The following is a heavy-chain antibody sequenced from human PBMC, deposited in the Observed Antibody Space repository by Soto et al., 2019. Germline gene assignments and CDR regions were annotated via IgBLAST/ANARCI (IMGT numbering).Heavy chain of an antibody. J-gene: IGHJ4*02. CDR3: TTELKTVYGDCSFDY. V-gene: IGHV3-15*01. CDR1: GFTFSNAW. D-gene: IGHD4-17*01. CDR2: IKSKTDGGTT. Sequence: GGSLRLSCAASGFTFSNAWMSWVRQAPGKGLEWVGRIKSKTDGGTTDYAAPVKGRFTISRDDSKNTLYLQMNSLKTEDTVVYYCTTELKTVYGDCSFDYWGQGTLVTVSS.